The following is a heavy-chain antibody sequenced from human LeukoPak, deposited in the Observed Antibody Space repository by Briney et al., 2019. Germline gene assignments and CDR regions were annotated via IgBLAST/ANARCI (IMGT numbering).Heavy chain of an antibody. Sequence: SSETLSLTCSVSGGSISTGSYYWNWIRQPAGKGLEWIGRIYTTGSTNYNPSFKSRVTISIDTSKNQFSLNLSSGTAADTAVYHCAGGNCDTTHCYAFDYWGQGTLVTVSS. D-gene: IGHD2-2*01. CDR3: AGGNCDTTHCYAFDY. J-gene: IGHJ4*02. CDR2: IYTTGST. CDR1: GGSISTGSYY. V-gene: IGHV4-61*02.